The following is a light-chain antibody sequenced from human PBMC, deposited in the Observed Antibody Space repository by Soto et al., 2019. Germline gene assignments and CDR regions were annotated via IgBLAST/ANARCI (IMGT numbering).Light chain of an antibody. CDR1: QSVTSTY. V-gene: IGKV3-20*01. Sequence: EIVLTQSPGTLSLSPGERATLSCRASQSVTSTYLAWYQQTPGQAPRLPIYGTSNRATGVPDRFSGSGSGTDFTLNISGLEPEDFAVYYCQQSESSPRTFGQGTKVDIK. CDR2: GTS. CDR3: QQSESSPRT. J-gene: IGKJ1*01.